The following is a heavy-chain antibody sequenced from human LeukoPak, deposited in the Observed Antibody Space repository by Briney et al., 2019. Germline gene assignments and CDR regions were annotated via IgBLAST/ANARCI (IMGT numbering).Heavy chain of an antibody. J-gene: IGHJ6*03. D-gene: IGHD6-13*01. V-gene: IGHV4-4*07. CDR1: GGSISSYY. Sequence: SETLSLTCNVSGGSISSYYWNWIRQPAGKGLEWIGRILNRGSTNYNPSLKSRVTMSVDTSKNQFSLKLSSVTAADTAVYYCARTTEAHSWQTRYYSYYMDVWGKGTTVTVSS. CDR3: ARTTEAHSWQTRYYSYYMDV. CDR2: ILNRGST.